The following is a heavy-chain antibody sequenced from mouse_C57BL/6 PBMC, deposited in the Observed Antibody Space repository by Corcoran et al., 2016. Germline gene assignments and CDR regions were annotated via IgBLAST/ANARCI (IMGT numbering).Heavy chain of an antibody. Sequence: QIQLVQSGPELKKPGETVKISCKASGYTFTTYGMSWVKQAPGKGLKWMGWINTYSGVPTYADDFKGRFAFSLETSASTAYLQINNLKNEDTATYFCASYYGSSPYYAMDYWGQGTSVTVSS. V-gene: IGHV9-3*01. D-gene: IGHD1-1*01. J-gene: IGHJ4*01. CDR1: GYTFTTYG. CDR3: ASYYGSSPYYAMDY. CDR2: INTYSGVP.